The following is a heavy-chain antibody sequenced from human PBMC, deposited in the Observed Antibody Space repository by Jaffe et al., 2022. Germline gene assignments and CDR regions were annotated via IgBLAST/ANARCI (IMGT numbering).Heavy chain of an antibody. CDR3: TRGGGPWLGPDAFDI. J-gene: IGHJ3*02. CDR2: IRSKAYGGTT. Sequence: EVQLVESGGGLVQPGRSLRLSCTASGFTFGDYAMSWVRQAPGKGLEWVGFIRSKAYGGTTEYAASVKGRFTISRDDSKSIAYLQMNSLKTEDTAVYYCTRGGGPWLGPDAFDIWGQGTMVTVSS. V-gene: IGHV3-49*04. D-gene: IGHD6-19*01. CDR1: GFTFGDYA.